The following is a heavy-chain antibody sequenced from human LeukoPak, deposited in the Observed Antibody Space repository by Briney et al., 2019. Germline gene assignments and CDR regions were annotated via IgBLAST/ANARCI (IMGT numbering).Heavy chain of an antibody. V-gene: IGHV3-7*01. Sequence: GGSLRLSCAASGFTFSSYSMNWVRQAPGKGLEWVANIKQDGSEKYYVDSVKGRFTIPRDNAKNSLYLQMNSLRAEDTAVYYCARDGDYYDSSGYYWGQGTLVTVSS. J-gene: IGHJ4*02. CDR2: IKQDGSEK. CDR3: ARDGDYYDSSGYY. CDR1: GFTFSSYS. D-gene: IGHD3-22*01.